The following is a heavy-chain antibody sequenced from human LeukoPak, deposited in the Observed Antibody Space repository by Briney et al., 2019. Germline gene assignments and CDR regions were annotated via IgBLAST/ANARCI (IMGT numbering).Heavy chain of an antibody. CDR1: GFTFGSYA. Sequence: AGSLRLSCAASGFTFGSYAMSWVRQAPGKGLEWVSVICGTGGGTYYADSVKGRFTISSDNSKNTLYLHMNSVRAEDTVVYYCARGSSASCYSNCDYWGQGTLVTVSS. CDR2: ICGTGGGT. CDR3: ARGSSASCYSNCDY. D-gene: IGHD2-2*01. J-gene: IGHJ4*02. V-gene: IGHV3-23*01.